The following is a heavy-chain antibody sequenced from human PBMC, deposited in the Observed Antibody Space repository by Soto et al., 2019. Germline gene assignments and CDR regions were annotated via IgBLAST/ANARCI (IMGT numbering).Heavy chain of an antibody. D-gene: IGHD3-9*01. Sequence: GGSLRLSCAASGFTFSSYVMHWVRQAPGKGLEWVAVIWYDGSNKYYADSVKGRFTISRDNSKNTLYLQMNSLRAEDTAVYYCASSDILTGTNWFDPWGQGTLVTVS. V-gene: IGHV3-33*01. CDR1: GFTFSSYV. J-gene: IGHJ5*02. CDR2: IWYDGSNK. CDR3: ASSDILTGTNWFDP.